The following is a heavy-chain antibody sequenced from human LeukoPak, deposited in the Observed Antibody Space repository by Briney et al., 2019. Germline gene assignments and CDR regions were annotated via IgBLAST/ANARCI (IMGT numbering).Heavy chain of an antibody. CDR1: GDCISTYY. D-gene: IGHD5-18*01. CDR2: IDYRGST. Sequence: PSETLSLTCTVSGDCISTYYWSWIRQPPGKGLEWIAYIDYRGSTTYNPSLRSRVTISVDTSRNQFSLKLYSVTAADTAVYYCARSRSGYSYDHAAFEIWGQGTMVTVSS. V-gene: IGHV4-59*01. J-gene: IGHJ3*02. CDR3: ARSRSGYSYDHAAFEI.